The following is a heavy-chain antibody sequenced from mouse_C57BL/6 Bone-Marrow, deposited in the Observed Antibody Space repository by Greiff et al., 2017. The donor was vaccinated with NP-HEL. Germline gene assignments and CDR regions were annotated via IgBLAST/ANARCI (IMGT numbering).Heavy chain of an antibody. J-gene: IGHJ3*01. D-gene: IGHD2-4*01. V-gene: IGHV14-4*01. Sequence: VQLKQSGAELVRPGASVKLSCTASGFNIKDDYMHWVKQRPEQGLEWIGWIDPENGDTEYASKFQGKATITADTSSNTAYLQLSSLTSEDTAVYYGVYDYDEAWFAYWGQGTLVTVSA. CDR3: VYDYDEAWFAY. CDR1: GFNIKDDY. CDR2: IDPENGDT.